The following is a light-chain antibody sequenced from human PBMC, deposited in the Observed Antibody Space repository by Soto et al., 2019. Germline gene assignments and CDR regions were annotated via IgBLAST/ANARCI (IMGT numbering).Light chain of an antibody. J-gene: IGLJ2*01. CDR2: DVS. Sequence: QSVLTQPASVSGSPGQSITISCTGTSSDVGGYNYVSWYQQHPGKAPKLMIYDVSNRPSGVSNRFSGSKSGNTASLTISGLQAEDEADYYCSSYTSSSTLVVFGGGTQRPS. V-gene: IGLV2-14*01. CDR3: SSYTSSSTLVV. CDR1: SSDVGGYNY.